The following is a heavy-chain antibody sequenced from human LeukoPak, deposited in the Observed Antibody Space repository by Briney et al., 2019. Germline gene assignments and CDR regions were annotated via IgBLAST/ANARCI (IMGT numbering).Heavy chain of an antibody. CDR3: ARGAVRGHYYYYYYMDV. CDR1: GGTFSSYA. CDR2: IIPIFGTA. Sequence: ASVKVSCKASGGTFSSYAISWVRQAPGQGLEWMGGIIPIFGTANYALKFQGRVTITADESTSTAYMELSSLRSEDTAVYYCARGAVRGHYYYYYYMDVWGKGTTVTVSS. D-gene: IGHD3-10*01. J-gene: IGHJ6*03. V-gene: IGHV1-69*13.